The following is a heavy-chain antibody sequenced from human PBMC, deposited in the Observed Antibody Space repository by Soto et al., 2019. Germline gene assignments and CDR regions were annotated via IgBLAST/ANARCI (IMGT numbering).Heavy chain of an antibody. Sequence: SETLSLTCAVSGGSFSGYYWSWIRQPPGKGLEWIGEINHSGSTNYNPSLKSRVTISVDTSKNQFSLKLSSVTAADTAVYYCAREEIVATISLDYWGQGTLVTVSS. V-gene: IGHV4-34*01. J-gene: IGHJ4*02. CDR2: INHSGST. D-gene: IGHD5-12*01. CDR3: AREEIVATISLDY. CDR1: GGSFSGYY.